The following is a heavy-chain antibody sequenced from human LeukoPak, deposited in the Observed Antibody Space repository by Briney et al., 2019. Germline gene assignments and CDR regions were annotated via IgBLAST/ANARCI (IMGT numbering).Heavy chain of an antibody. J-gene: IGHJ4*02. CDR1: GFSFSSYW. D-gene: IGHD3-22*01. Sequence: PGGSLRLSCVGSGFSFSSYWMIWVRQAPGKGLEWVANIKQDGSEEYYVDSVKGRFTISRDNAKNSLYLQMNSLRAEDTAVYYCARGAGWYDSSGYSNWGQGILVTLSS. CDR2: IKQDGSEE. CDR3: ARGAGWYDSSGYSN. V-gene: IGHV3-7*04.